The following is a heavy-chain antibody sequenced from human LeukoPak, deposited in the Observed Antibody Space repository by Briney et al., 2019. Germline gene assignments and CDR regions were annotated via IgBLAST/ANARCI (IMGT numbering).Heavy chain of an antibody. CDR1: GFTFSSYG. J-gene: IGHJ4*02. V-gene: IGHV3-33*06. CDR3: AKECPTSGWYSGFDY. D-gene: IGHD6-19*01. Sequence: GGSLRLSCAASGFTFSSYGMHWVRQAPGKGLEWVAVIWYDGSNKYYADSVKGRFTISRDNSKNTLYLQMNSLRAEDTPVYYCAKECPTSGWYSGFDYWGQGTLVTVSS. CDR2: IWYDGSNK.